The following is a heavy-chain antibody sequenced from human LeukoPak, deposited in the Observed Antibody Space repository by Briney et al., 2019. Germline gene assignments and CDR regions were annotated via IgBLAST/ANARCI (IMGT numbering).Heavy chain of an antibody. Sequence: GGSLRLSCAASGFTFSSYAMSWVRQAPGKGLEWVSAISGSGGNTYYADSEKGRFTISRDNSKNTLYLQMNSLRAEDTALYYCAKDRWNNYGTFVYWGQGTLVTVSS. J-gene: IGHJ4*02. D-gene: IGHD1/OR15-1a*01. V-gene: IGHV3-23*01. CDR3: AKDRWNNYGTFVY. CDR1: GFTFSSYA. CDR2: ISGSGGNT.